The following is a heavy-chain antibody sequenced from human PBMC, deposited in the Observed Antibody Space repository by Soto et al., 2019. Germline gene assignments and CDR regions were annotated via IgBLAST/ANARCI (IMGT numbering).Heavy chain of an antibody. CDR2: LSYDGSNK. CDR1: GFTFCSYG. Sequence: QVQLVESGEGEVQPGRALRLSCAASGFTFCSYGRHWVRQAPGKGLEWVAVLSYDGSNKYYADSVKGRFTISIDNSKNTLYLQMNSLRAEDTAVYYCATTASAWVGDPDYYYGMDVWGQGTTVTVSS. CDR3: ATTASAWVGDPDYYYGMDV. V-gene: IGHV3-30*03. J-gene: IGHJ6*02. D-gene: IGHD2-21*01.